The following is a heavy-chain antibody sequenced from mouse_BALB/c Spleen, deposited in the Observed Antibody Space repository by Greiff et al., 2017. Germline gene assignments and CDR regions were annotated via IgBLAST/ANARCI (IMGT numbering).Heavy chain of an antibody. CDR2: ISNGGGST. CDR3: ARRGGNYEGYFDY. CDR1: GFTFSSYT. D-gene: IGHD2-1*01. J-gene: IGHJ2*01. Sequence: EVKLVESGGGLVQPGGSLKLSCAASGFTFSSYTMSWVRQTPEKRLEWVAYISNGGGSTYYPDTVKGRFTISRDNAKNTLYLQMSSLKSEDTAMYYCARRGGNYEGYFDYWGQGTTLTVSS. V-gene: IGHV5-12-2*01.